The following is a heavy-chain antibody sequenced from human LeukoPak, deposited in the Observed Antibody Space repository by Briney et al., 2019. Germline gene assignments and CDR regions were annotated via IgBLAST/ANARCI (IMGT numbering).Heavy chain of an antibody. D-gene: IGHD3-3*01. Sequence: PGGSLRLSCAASGFTFGSYAMHWVRQAPGKGLEWVAVISYDGSNKYYADSVKGRFTISRDNSKNTLYLQMNSLRAEDTAVYYCARDEATLEWFLLDYWGQGTLVTVSS. CDR2: ISYDGSNK. V-gene: IGHV3-30-3*01. J-gene: IGHJ4*02. CDR3: ARDEATLEWFLLDY. CDR1: GFTFGSYA.